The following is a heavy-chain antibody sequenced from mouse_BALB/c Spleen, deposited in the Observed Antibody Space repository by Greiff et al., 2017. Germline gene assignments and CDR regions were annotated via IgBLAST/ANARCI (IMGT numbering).Heavy chain of an antibody. Sequence: EVQLQESGPGLVKPSQSLSLTCTVTGYSITSDYAWNWIRQFPGNKLEWMGYISYSGSTSYNPSLKSRISITRDTSKNQFFLQLNSVTTEDTATYYCARTVVAHFDYWGQGTTLTVSS. V-gene: IGHV3-2*02. CDR1: GYSITSDYA. CDR2: ISYSGST. J-gene: IGHJ2*01. CDR3: ARTVVAHFDY. D-gene: IGHD1-1*01.